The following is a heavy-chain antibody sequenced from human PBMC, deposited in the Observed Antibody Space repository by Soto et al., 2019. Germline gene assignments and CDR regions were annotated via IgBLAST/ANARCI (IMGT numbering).Heavy chain of an antibody. CDR3: AKVLRGGAMPGPDY. CDR2: ISGSGGST. CDR1: GFTFSSYA. V-gene: IGHV3-23*01. Sequence: EVQLLESGGGLVQPGGSLRLSCAASGFTFSSYAMSWVRQAPGKGLEWVSAISGSGGSTYYADSVKGRFTIARDNSKNTMYLQMNSLRAEDTAVYYCAKVLRGGAMPGPDYWGQGTLVTVSS. D-gene: IGHD3-16*01. J-gene: IGHJ4*02.